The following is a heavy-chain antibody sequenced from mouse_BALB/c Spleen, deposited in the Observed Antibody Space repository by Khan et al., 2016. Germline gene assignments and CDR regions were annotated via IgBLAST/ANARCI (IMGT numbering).Heavy chain of an antibody. CDR1: GYSITSDYA. J-gene: IGHJ1*01. Sequence: EVQLQESGPGLVKPSQSLSLTCTVTGYSITSDYAWSWIRQFPGNKLEWMGYIFYSGSTTYNPSLKSRISITRDTTKNQFFLQLNSVTTEDTATYYCARGDWYFDVWVAGTTVTVSS. V-gene: IGHV3-2*02. CDR2: IFYSGST. CDR3: ARGDWYFDV.